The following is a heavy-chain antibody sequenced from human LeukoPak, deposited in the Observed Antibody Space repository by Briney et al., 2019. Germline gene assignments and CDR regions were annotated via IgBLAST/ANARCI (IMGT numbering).Heavy chain of an antibody. D-gene: IGHD4-17*01. CDR3: ASVYYGDYIVDY. CDR1: GFTFSSYW. CDR2: IKQDGSEK. Sequence: GGSLRHSCAASGFTFSSYWMSWVRQAPGKGLEGVANIKQDGSEKYYVDSVKGRFTISRDNAKNSLYLQMNSLRAEDTAVYYCASVYYGDYIVDYWGQGTLVTVSS. J-gene: IGHJ4*02. V-gene: IGHV3-7*01.